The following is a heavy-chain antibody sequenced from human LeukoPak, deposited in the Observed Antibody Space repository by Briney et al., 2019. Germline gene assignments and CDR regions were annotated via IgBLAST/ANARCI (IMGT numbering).Heavy chain of an antibody. D-gene: IGHD6-19*01. CDR3: ARGGAVAGHYYYYYMDV. CDR2: MNPNSGNT. Sequence: ASVKVSCKASGYTFTSYDINWVRQAPGQGLEWMGWMNPNSGNTGYAQKFQGRVTMTRNTSISTAYMELSSLRSEDTAVYYCARGGAVAGHYYYYYMDVWGKGTTVTVSS. CDR1: GYTFTSYD. J-gene: IGHJ6*03. V-gene: IGHV1-8*01.